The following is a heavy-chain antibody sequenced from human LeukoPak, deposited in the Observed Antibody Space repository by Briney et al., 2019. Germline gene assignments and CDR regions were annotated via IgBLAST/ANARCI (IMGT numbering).Heavy chain of an antibody. Sequence: GGSLRLSCAASGFTFSGSAMHWVRQASGKGLEWVGRIRSKANSYATAYAASVKGRFTISRDDSKNTAYLQMNSLKTEDTAVYYCTTDYVWGSYRYNRFDYWGQGTLVTVSS. CDR3: TTDYVWGSYRYNRFDY. CDR2: IRSKANSYAT. V-gene: IGHV3-73*01. CDR1: GFTFSGSA. D-gene: IGHD3-16*02. J-gene: IGHJ4*02.